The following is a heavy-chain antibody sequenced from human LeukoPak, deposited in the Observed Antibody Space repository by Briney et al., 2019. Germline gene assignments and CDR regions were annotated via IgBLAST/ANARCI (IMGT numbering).Heavy chain of an antibody. CDR2: ISYDGSNK. Sequence: GGSLRLSCAASGFTFSSYAMHWVRQAPGKGLEWVAVISYDGSNKYYADSVKGRFTISRDNSKNTLYLQMNSLRAEDTAVYYCAIDPRVSLDYWGQGTLVTVSS. D-gene: IGHD6-6*01. CDR3: AIDPRVSLDY. J-gene: IGHJ4*02. CDR1: GFTFSSYA. V-gene: IGHV3-30-3*01.